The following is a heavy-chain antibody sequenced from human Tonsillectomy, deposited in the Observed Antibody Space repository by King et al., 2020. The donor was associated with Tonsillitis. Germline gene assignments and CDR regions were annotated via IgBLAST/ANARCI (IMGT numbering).Heavy chain of an antibody. V-gene: IGHV1-69*01. CDR1: GGTFSSYA. J-gene: IGHJ4*02. D-gene: IGHD5-24*01. CDR2: IIPIFGTA. CDR3: ARDGRLDGCYNFGPKYDYFDY. Sequence: VQLVESGAEVKKPGSSVKVSCKASGGTFSSYAISWVRQAPGQGLEWMGGIIPIFGTANYAQKFQGRVTITADESTSTAYMELSSLRSEDTAVYYCARDGRLDGCYNFGPKYDYFDYWGQGTLVTVSS.